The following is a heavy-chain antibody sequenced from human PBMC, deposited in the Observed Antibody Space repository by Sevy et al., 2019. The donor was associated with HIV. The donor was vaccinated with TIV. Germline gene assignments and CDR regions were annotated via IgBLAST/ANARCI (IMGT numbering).Heavy chain of an antibody. CDR1: GFTFSSYA. CDR2: ISYDGSNK. CDR3: ARDGQGFDY. V-gene: IGHV3-30-3*01. J-gene: IGHJ4*02. Sequence: GGSLRLSCAASGFTFSSYAMHWVRQAPGKGLEWVAVISYDGSNKYYADSVKGRFTISRDNSKNTLYLQMNSLRAEDTAAYYCARDGQGFDYWGQGTLVTVSS.